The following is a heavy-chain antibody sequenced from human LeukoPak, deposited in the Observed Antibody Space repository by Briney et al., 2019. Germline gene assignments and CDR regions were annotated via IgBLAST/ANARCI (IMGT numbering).Heavy chain of an antibody. J-gene: IGHJ5*02. Sequence: SETLSLTCTVSGGSISSGDYCWSWIRQPPGKGLEWIAYMYYSGSTYYNPSLKSRVTMSADTSKNQLSLKLSAVTAADTAVYYCARPYYYDSRIDPWGQGVLVTVSS. D-gene: IGHD3-22*01. CDR1: GGSISSGDYC. V-gene: IGHV4-30-4*01. CDR3: ARPYYYDSRIDP. CDR2: MYYSGST.